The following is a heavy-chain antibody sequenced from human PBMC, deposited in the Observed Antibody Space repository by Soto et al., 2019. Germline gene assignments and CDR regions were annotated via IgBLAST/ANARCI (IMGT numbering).Heavy chain of an antibody. J-gene: IGHJ4*02. CDR2: IWHDGSKE. CDR3: ARDGYSGQDTHSIDY. V-gene: IGHV3-33*01. Sequence: QVHLVQSGGGVVQSGRSLRLSCAASGFAFSCCGMHWVRQAPGKGLEWVAIIWHDGSKEYYADSVKGRFPISRDNSRNTVHLQINSLRVEDTAVYYCARDGYSGQDTHSIDYWGQGTPVTVSS. D-gene: IGHD5-12*01. CDR1: GFAFSCCG.